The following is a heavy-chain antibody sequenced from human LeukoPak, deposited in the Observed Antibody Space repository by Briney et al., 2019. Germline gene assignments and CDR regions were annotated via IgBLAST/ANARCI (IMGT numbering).Heavy chain of an antibody. CDR2: ISGSSSYI. CDR1: GFTFSSYA. V-gene: IGHV3-21*01. Sequence: PGGSLRLSCAASGFTFSSYAMSWVRQAPGKGLEWVSAISGSSSYIYYADSVKGRFTISRDNAKNSLYLQMNSLRAEDTAVYYCARTPSGDYTGYWGQGTLVTVSS. CDR3: ARTPSGDYTGY. D-gene: IGHD4-17*01. J-gene: IGHJ4*02.